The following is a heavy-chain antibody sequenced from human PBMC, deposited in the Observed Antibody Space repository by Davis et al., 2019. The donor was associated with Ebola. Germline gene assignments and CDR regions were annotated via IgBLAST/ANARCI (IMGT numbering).Heavy chain of an antibody. CDR1: GFTFSSYA. V-gene: IGHV3-23*01. J-gene: IGHJ6*04. CDR2: ITRGGGSK. Sequence: GGSLRLSCAASGFTFSSYAMTWARQVPGKGLEWVPPITRGGGSKYYGDSVKGRFTISRDNSKNTLYLQMNSLRVDDTAVYYCAKGGSGWPSDYSYGLGVWGKGTTVTVSS. D-gene: IGHD6-19*01. CDR3: AKGGSGWPSDYSYGLGV.